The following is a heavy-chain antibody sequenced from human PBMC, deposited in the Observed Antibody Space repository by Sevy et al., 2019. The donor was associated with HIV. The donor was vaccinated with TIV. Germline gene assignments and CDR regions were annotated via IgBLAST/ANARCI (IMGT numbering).Heavy chain of an antibody. V-gene: IGHV3-7*01. CDR1: GFTFSSYW. D-gene: IGHD5-18*01. Sequence: GGSLRLSCAASGFTFSSYWMSWVRQAPGKGLEWVATMRQDGSEKYYLDSVKGRFTISRDNAKNSLDLQMHSLRAEDAAVYYCVREGLGGYSYSLDCWGQGTLVTVSS. CDR3: VREGLGGYSYSLDC. CDR2: MRQDGSEK. J-gene: IGHJ4*02.